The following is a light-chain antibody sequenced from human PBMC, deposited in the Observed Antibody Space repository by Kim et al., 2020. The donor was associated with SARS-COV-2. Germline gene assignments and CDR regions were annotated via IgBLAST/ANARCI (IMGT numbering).Light chain of an antibody. CDR2: AAS. CDR1: PGISNY. CDR3: QQYSSYPFT. Sequence: DIEMTQSPSSLSASVGDRVTITCRASPGISNYLAWFQHKPGKAPKSLIFAASSLRGGVPSRFSGSGTGTDFTLTITSLQPEDSATYYCQQYSSYPFTFGGGTKVDIK. J-gene: IGKJ4*01. V-gene: IGKV1-16*01.